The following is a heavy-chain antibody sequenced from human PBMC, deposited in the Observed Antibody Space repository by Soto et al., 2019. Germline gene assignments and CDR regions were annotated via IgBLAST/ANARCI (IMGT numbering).Heavy chain of an antibody. Sequence: GESLIICCKASVYSFTGYWMCWVRQMPVAVLERLEIIYPGDSDTRYSPSFQGQVTISADKSISTAYLQWSSLKASDTAMYYCASSTVTTSIWYYYYYGMDVWGQGTTVT. J-gene: IGHJ6*02. CDR2: IYPGDSDT. D-gene: IGHD4-4*01. V-gene: IGHV5-51*01. CDR1: VYSFTGYW. CDR3: ASSTVTTSIWYYYYYGMDV.